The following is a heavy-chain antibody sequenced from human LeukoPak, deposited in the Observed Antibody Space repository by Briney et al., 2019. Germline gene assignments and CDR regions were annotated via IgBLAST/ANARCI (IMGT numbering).Heavy chain of an antibody. Sequence: GASVKVSCKASGGTFSSYAISWVRQAPGQGLEWMGGIIPIFGTANYAQKFQGRVTITADESTSIAYMELSSLRSEDTAVYYCAREVRGCSSTSCYAYFDYWGQGTLVTVSS. CDR2: IIPIFGTA. D-gene: IGHD2-2*01. CDR1: GGTFSSYA. CDR3: AREVRGCSSTSCYAYFDY. V-gene: IGHV1-69*13. J-gene: IGHJ4*02.